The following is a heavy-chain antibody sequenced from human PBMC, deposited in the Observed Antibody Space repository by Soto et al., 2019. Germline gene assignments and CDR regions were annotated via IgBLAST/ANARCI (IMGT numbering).Heavy chain of an antibody. J-gene: IGHJ4*02. D-gene: IGHD2-21*02. CDR1: GDYISSRSSY. CDR3: ARQRTSVVTQAYFDV. V-gene: IGHV4-39*01. CDR2: NYYSVRT. Sequence: SQTLSLTCIVTGDYISSRSSYWGCLRQHPGKGLEWIGSNYYSVRTYNNPSLRSRVSMSIDTSKDQFSLKLKSVTAADTALYFCARQRTSVVTQAYFDVWGPGSLVT.